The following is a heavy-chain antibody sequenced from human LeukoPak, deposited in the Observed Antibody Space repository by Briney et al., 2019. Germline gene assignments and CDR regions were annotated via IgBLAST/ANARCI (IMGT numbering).Heavy chain of an antibody. CDR1: GYSISGAYY. CDR2: VYHTGST. CDR3: ARAAAGSRYYFDY. V-gene: IGHV4-38-2*01. D-gene: IGHD6-13*01. Sequence: PSETLSLTCAVSGYSISGAYYWGWIRQPPGKVLEWIGSVYHTGSTYYNPSLKSRVTMSVDTSTNQFSLKLTSVTAADTAIYYCARAAAGSRYYFDYWGQGTLVTVYS. J-gene: IGHJ4*02.